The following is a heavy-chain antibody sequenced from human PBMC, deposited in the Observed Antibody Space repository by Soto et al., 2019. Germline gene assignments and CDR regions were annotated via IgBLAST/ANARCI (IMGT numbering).Heavy chain of an antibody. Sequence: QVQLQESGPGLVKPSQTLSLTCTVSGGSISSGGYYWSRIRQHPGKGLEWIGYIYYSGSTYYNPSLKSRVTISVDTSKNQFSLKLSSVTAADTAVYYCARGVVIIRGYYYYYMDVWGKGTTVTVSS. CDR1: GGSISSGGYY. J-gene: IGHJ6*03. CDR3: ARGVVIIRGYYYYYMDV. D-gene: IGHD3-3*01. V-gene: IGHV4-31*03. CDR2: IYYSGST.